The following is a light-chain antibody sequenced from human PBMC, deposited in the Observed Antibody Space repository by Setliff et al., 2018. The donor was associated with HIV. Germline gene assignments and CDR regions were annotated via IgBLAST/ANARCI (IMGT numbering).Light chain of an antibody. J-gene: IGLJ3*02. CDR1: TSDVGSYNL. V-gene: IGLV2-23*02. CDR2: EVT. CDR3: CSYEGTLTLV. Sequence: QSVLAQPASVSGSPGQSITISCTGTTSDVGSYNLVSWYQQHPGKAPQLMIYEVTKRPSGVSNRFSGSKSGNTASLTISGLQAEEEADYYCCSYEGTLTLVFGGGTKVTVL.